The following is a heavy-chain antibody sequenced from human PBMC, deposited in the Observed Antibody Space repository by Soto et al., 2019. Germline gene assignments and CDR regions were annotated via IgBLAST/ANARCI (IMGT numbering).Heavy chain of an antibody. D-gene: IGHD2-2*01. CDR3: ARGYCISTSCYAYYYYGMDV. V-gene: IGHV1-69*13. J-gene: IGHJ6*02. CDR1: GGTFSSYA. Sequence: ASVKVSCKASGGTFSSYAISWVRQAPGQGLEWMGGIIPIFGTANYAQKFQGRVTITADESTSTAYMELSSLRSEDTAVYYCARGYCISTSCYAYYYYGMDVWGQGTTVTVSS. CDR2: IIPIFGTA.